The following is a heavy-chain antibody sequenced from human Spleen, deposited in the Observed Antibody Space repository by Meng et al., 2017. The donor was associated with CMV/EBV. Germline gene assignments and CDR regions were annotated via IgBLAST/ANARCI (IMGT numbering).Heavy chain of an antibody. D-gene: IGHD6-19*01. Sequence: SETLSLTCTVSGGSISSGGYYWSWIRQHPGKGLEWIGYIYYSGSTYYNPSLKSRVTISVDTSKNHFSLKLSSVTAADTAVYYCATPRAGFASGWSFDYWGQGALVTVSS. V-gene: IGHV4-31*03. CDR3: ATPRAGFASGWSFDY. CDR1: GGSISSGGYY. CDR2: IYYSGST. J-gene: IGHJ4*02.